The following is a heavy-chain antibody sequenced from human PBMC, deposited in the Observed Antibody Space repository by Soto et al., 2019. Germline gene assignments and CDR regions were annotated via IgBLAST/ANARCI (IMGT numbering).Heavy chain of an antibody. V-gene: IGHV1-69*13. J-gene: IGHJ6*02. Sequence: ASVKVSCKASGGTFSSYAISWVRQAPGQGLEWMGGIIPIFGTENYAQKFQGRVTITADESTSTAYMELSSLRSEDTDVYYCARFRKLLLHDYGMDVWGQGTTVTVSS. D-gene: IGHD2-15*01. CDR3: ARFRKLLLHDYGMDV. CDR2: IIPIFGTE. CDR1: GGTFSSYA.